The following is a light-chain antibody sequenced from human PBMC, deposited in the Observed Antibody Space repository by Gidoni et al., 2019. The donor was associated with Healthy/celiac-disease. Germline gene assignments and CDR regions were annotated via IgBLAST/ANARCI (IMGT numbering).Light chain of an antibody. CDR3: EQRSNSLT. V-gene: IGKV3-11*01. Sequence: EIVLTQSTATLSLSPGERATLSCRARQSVRSYLAWYQQKPGQAPRLLIYHASNRATGIPAKFSGSKSGTHFSRTISNLEPEDFAVYNYEQRSNSLTFSGXTREEIK. J-gene: IGKJ4*01. CDR1: QSVRSY. CDR2: HAS.